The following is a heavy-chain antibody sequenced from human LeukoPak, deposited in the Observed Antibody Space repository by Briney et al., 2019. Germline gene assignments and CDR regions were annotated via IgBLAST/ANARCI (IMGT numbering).Heavy chain of an antibody. V-gene: IGHV3-21*01. J-gene: IGHJ3*02. Sequence: PGGSLRLSCAASGFTFSSYNMNWVRQAPGKGLEWVSSISGSSSYIYYADSVKGRFTISRDSFKNTLYLQMNSLRPEDTAVYYCAKEGDYYGSGSYRDGFDIWGQGTRATVSS. CDR3: AKEGDYYGSGSYRDGFDI. CDR1: GFTFSSYN. D-gene: IGHD3-10*01. CDR2: ISGSSSYI.